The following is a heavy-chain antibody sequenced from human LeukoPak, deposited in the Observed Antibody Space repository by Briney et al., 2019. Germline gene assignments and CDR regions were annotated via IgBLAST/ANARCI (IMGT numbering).Heavy chain of an antibody. D-gene: IGHD5-12*01. CDR2: IDWDDDK. J-gene: IGHJ4*02. Sequence: SGPALVKPTQTLTLTCTFSGFSLSTSGMCVSWVRQPPGKALEWLALIDWDDDKYYSTSLKTRLTISKGTSKNQVVLTMTNMDPVDTAMYYCARIAQYSGYDVFDYWGQGTLVTVSS. V-gene: IGHV2-70*20. CDR3: ARIAQYSGYDVFDY. CDR1: GFSLSTSGMC.